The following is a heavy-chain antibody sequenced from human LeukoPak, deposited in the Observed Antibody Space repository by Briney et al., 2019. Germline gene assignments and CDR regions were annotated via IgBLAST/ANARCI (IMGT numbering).Heavy chain of an antibody. Sequence: GGSLRLSCAASGFTFSSYGMHWVRQAPGKGLEWVAFIRYDGNNKDYADSVKGRFTISRDNAKNSLYLQMNSLRAEDTAVYYCARGGSYSATDYWGQGTLVTVSS. CDR1: GFTFSSYG. V-gene: IGHV3-30*02. J-gene: IGHJ4*02. D-gene: IGHD1-26*01. CDR2: IRYDGNNK. CDR3: ARGGSYSATDY.